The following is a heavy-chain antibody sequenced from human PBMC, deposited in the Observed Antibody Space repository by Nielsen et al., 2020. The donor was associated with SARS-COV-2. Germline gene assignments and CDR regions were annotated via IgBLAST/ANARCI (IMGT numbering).Heavy chain of an antibody. D-gene: IGHD3-10*01. Sequence: GGSLRLSCQGSGYSFSTYWIAWVRQMPGKGLEWMGIIYPGDSDTRYSPSFQGQVTISADKSISTAYLQWSSLKASDTAMYYCARGYYFGSGGVEYWGQGTLVTVSS. CDR3: ARGYYFGSGGVEY. CDR1: GYSFSTYW. J-gene: IGHJ4*02. V-gene: IGHV5-51*01. CDR2: IYPGDSDT.